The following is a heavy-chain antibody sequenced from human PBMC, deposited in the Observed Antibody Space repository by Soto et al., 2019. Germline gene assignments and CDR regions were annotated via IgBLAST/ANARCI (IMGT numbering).Heavy chain of an antibody. CDR3: ARSQGSSTSLEIYYYYYYGMDV. Sequence: SVKVSCKASGYTFTSYDINWVRQATGQGLEWMGGINPIPGTADYAQKFQGRVTIAADESTSTAYMELSSLRSEDTAVYYCARSQGSSTSLEIYYYYYYGMDVWGQGTTVTVS. CDR2: INPIPGTA. V-gene: IGHV1-69*13. CDR1: GYTFTSYD. D-gene: IGHD2-2*01. J-gene: IGHJ6*02.